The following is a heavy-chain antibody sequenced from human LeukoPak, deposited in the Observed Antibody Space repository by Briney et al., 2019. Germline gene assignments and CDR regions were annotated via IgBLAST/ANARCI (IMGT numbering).Heavy chain of an antibody. D-gene: IGHD6-6*01. Sequence: GASVTVSCKASGYTFTSYDINWVRQATGQGLEWMGWMNPNSGNTGYAQKFQGRVTMTRNTSISTAYMELSSLRSEDTAVYYCARGPKYSSLSLYYGMDVWGQGTTVTVSS. CDR1: GYTFTSYD. CDR2: MNPNSGNT. V-gene: IGHV1-8*01. CDR3: ARGPKYSSLSLYYGMDV. J-gene: IGHJ6*02.